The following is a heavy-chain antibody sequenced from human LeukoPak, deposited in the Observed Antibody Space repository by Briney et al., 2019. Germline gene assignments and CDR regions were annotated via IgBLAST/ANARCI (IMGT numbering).Heavy chain of an antibody. CDR2: ISANGGST. Sequence: QPGGSLRLSCSASGFTFSRYAMHWVRQAPGKGLEYVTAISANGGSTNYADSVKGRFTISRDNSENMVYLQMSSLRPEDTAVYFCVKERWQPTRWGQGTLVTVSS. J-gene: IGHJ4*02. V-gene: IGHV3-64D*09. D-gene: IGHD5-24*01. CDR3: VKERWQPTR. CDR1: GFTFSRYA.